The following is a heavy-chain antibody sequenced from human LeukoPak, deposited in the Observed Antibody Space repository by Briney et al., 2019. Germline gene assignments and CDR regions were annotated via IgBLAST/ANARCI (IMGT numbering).Heavy chain of an antibody. Sequence: GESLQISCQGSANTFSDYWIGWVRQMPGKGLEWMGVIYPDDSQTTYSPSFERQVTISADNSINTAYLQWNSLNATDTAMYYCARREMITHNAFDIWGQGTMVTVSA. CDR3: ARREMITHNAFDI. CDR1: ANTFSDYW. CDR2: IYPDDSQT. D-gene: IGHD1-14*01. V-gene: IGHV5-51*01. J-gene: IGHJ3*02.